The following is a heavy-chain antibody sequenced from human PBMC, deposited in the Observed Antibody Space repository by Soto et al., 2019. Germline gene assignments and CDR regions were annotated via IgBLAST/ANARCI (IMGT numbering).Heavy chain of an antibody. CDR2: ISFDGINK. CDR3: ARYGGDYGDYVLDY. Sequence: VQLVESGGSVVPPGKSLRLSCAASGFTFSNYGMNWVRQAPGKGLEWVADISFDGINKYYADSVKGRFTISRDSSKNTLYLQMNSLRAEDTAMYYCARYGGDYGDYVLDYWGQGTRVTVSS. D-gene: IGHD4-17*01. J-gene: IGHJ4*02. V-gene: IGHV3-33*01. CDR1: GFTFSNYG.